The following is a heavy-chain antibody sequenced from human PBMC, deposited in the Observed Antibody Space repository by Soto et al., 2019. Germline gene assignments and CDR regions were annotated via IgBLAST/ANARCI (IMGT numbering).Heavy chain of an antibody. CDR1: GGTFRSNG. Sequence: QVQLVQSGAEVKKPGSSVKVSCKASGGTFRSNGISWVRQAPGQGLEWLGGIIPIVHTASYAQTFRGRLTITADESTTTAYMELSSLRSDDTAVYYCAMITMIHSFDPWGQGTLVTVSS. CDR2: IIPIVHTA. D-gene: IGHD3-22*01. CDR3: AMITMIHSFDP. V-gene: IGHV1-69*01. J-gene: IGHJ5*02.